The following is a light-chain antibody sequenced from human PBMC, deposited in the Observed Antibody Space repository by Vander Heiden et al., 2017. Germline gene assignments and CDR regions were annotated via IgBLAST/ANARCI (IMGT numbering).Light chain of an antibody. J-gene: IGKJ2*01. CDR2: DGA. Sequence: DIQMTQSPSSLSASVGDRVTITCQASQGISNYLNGYQQKPGKAAKRLIYDGANRETGGLSRWSGSGAGTDVTFTISSRQEEDNATEYCQQYDNSLYTFGQGTKVEIK. CDR1: QGISNY. V-gene: IGKV1-33*01. CDR3: QQYDNSLYT.